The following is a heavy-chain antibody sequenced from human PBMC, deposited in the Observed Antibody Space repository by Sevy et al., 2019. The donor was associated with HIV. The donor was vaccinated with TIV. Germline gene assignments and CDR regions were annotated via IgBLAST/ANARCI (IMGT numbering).Heavy chain of an antibody. D-gene: IGHD5-12*01. CDR3: ARGRAYSGYDNYYYYMDV. CDR1: GGTFSSYA. Sequence: ASVKVSCKASGGTFSSYAISWVRQAPGQGLEWMGGIIPIFGTANFAQKFQGRVTITADKSTSTAYMELSSLRSEDTAVYYCARGRAYSGYDNYYYYMDVWGKGTTVTVSS. V-gene: IGHV1-69*06. J-gene: IGHJ6*03. CDR2: IIPIFGTA.